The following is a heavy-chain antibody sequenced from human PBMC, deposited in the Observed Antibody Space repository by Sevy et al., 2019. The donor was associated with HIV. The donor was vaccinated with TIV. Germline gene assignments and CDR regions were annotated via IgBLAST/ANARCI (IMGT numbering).Heavy chain of an antibody. CDR1: GYSFTSYW. J-gene: IGHJ6*02. V-gene: IGHV5-51*01. CDR2: IYPGDSDT. D-gene: IGHD5-18*01. Sequence: GESLKISCKGSGYSFTSYWIGWVRQMPGKGLEWMGIIYPGDSDTRYSPSFQGQVTISADKSISTAYLKWSRLKASDTAMDYCARHVDTAMVRYYYGMDVWGQGTTVTVSS. CDR3: ARHVDTAMVRYYYGMDV.